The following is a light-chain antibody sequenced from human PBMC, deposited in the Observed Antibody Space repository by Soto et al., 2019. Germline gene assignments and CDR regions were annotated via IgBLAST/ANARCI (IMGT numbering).Light chain of an antibody. CDR2: RND. V-gene: IGLV1-47*01. CDR3: AAWDDTVRSYV. Sequence: QSVLTQPSSVSGTPGQGVTISCSGSISNIRNNYVYWFQQLPGTAPKVLTNRNDQRPSGVPDRFSGSKSGTSASLAISGLRSEDEADYYCAAWDDTVRSYVFGTGPKVTVL. J-gene: IGLJ1*01. CDR1: ISNIRNNY.